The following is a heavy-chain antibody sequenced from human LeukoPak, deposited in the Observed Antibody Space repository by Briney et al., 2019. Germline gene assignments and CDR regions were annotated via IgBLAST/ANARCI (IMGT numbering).Heavy chain of an antibody. CDR3: ARRGYYDFLENWFDP. CDR2: IYHSGST. D-gene: IGHD3-3*01. Sequence: SETLSLTCTVSGYSISGGYYWGWIRQPPGKGLEWIGSIYHSGSTYYNPSLKSRVTISVDTSKNQFSLKLSSVTAADTAVYYCARRGYYDFLENWFDPWGQGTLVTVSS. CDR1: GYSISGGYY. V-gene: IGHV4-38-2*02. J-gene: IGHJ5*02.